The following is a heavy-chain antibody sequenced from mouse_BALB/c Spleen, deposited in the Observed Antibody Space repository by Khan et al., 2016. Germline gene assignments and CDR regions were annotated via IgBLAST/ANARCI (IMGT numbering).Heavy chain of an antibody. V-gene: IGHV1-4*01. CDR1: GYTFTSYT. CDR3: ARERWLLGYFDY. Sequence: QVQLQQSGAELARPGASVKMSCKASGYTFTSYTMFWVKQRPGQGLEWIRYIAPRSDYTDYNQKFKDKATLTADKSSPTAYMQLNSLTSEDSAVYDCARERWLLGYFDYWGQGTTLTVSS. CDR2: IAPRSDYT. J-gene: IGHJ2*01. D-gene: IGHD2-3*01.